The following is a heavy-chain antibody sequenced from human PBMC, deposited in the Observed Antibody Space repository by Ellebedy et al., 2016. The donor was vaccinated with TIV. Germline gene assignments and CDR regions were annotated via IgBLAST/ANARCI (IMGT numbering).Heavy chain of an antibody. CDR1: GDTFSNYT. D-gene: IGHD5-18*01. V-gene: IGHV1-69*06. J-gene: IGHJ4*02. CDR3: ATNSRGGQLWLWDEIPFDS. CDR2: IIPMFDTT. Sequence: AASVKVSCKASGDTFSNYTISWARQAPGQGLEWMGGIIPMFDTTNYARKFQGRVAITADKSTTTAYMELSSLRSEDTAVYYCATNSRGGQLWLWDEIPFDSWGQGTLVTVSS.